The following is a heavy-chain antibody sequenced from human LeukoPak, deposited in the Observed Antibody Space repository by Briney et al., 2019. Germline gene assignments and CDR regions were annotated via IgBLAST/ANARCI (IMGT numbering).Heavy chain of an antibody. Sequence: GGSLRLSCAASRFTFSSYWMSWVRQAPGKGLEWVANIKQDGSEKYYVDSVKGRSTISRDNAKNSLYLQMNSLRAEDTAVYYCARLMYYYGSGSYLYWGQGTLVTVSS. CDR3: ARLMYYYGSGSYLY. CDR2: IKQDGSEK. V-gene: IGHV3-7*01. CDR1: RFTFSSYW. D-gene: IGHD3-10*01. J-gene: IGHJ4*02.